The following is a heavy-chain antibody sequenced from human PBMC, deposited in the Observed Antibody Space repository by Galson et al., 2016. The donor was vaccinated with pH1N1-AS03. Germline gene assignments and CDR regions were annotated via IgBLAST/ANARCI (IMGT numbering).Heavy chain of an antibody. D-gene: IGHD6-19*01. J-gene: IGHJ4*02. CDR2: ISRSSLYI. CDR1: GFNFTTYD. V-gene: IGHV3-21*06. Sequence: LRLSCAASGFNFTTYDMNMNWVRQAPGKGLEWISFISRSSLYISYADSVKGRFTISRDNAKNSLYLHMNSLRAEDTAVYYCARESPVAGNFDFWGQGTLVSVSS. CDR3: ARESPVAGNFDF.